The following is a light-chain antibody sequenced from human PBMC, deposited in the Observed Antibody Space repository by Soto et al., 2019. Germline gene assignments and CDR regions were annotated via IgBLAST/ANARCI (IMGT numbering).Light chain of an antibody. J-gene: IGKJ4*01. CDR2: DAS. CDR3: QQRSNWPPGLT. CDR1: QSVSSY. Sequence: EIVLTQSPATLSLSPGERVTLSCRASQSVSSYLAWYQQKPGQAPRLLIYDASNRATGIPARFSGSGSGTDFTLTISSLEPEDSAVYYCQQRSNWPPGLTFGGGTKVEIK. V-gene: IGKV3-11*01.